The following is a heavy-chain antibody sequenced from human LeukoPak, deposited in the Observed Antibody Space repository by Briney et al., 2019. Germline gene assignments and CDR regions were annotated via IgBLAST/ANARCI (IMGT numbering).Heavy chain of an antibody. CDR2: IYYSGST. CDR3: AGDGRGEFDP. Sequence: SETLSLTCTVSGGSICSYYWSWIRQPPGKGLEWIGYIYYSGSTNYNPSLKSRVTISVDTSKNQFSLKLSSVTAADTAVYYCAGDGRGEFDPWGQGTLVTVSS. V-gene: IGHV4-59*01. J-gene: IGHJ5*02. D-gene: IGHD3-10*01. CDR1: GGSICSYY.